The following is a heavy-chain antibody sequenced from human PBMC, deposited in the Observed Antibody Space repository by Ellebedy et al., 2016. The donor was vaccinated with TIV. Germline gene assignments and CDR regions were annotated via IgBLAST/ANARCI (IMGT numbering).Heavy chain of an antibody. CDR1: GLTFNTEA. J-gene: IGHJ4*02. Sequence: PGGSLRLSCAASGLTFNTEAMAWVRQAPGKGLEWVSTITARSDDTFYSGSVRGRFIISRDNSKNTLYLPMNSLRAEDTAVYYCANSNRFDYWGQGTLVTVSS. CDR2: ITARSDDT. V-gene: IGHV3-23*01. D-gene: IGHD1-14*01. CDR3: ANSNRFDY.